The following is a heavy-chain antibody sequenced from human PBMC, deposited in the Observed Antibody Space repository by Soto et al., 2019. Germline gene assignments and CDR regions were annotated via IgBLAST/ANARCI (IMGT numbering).Heavy chain of an antibody. Sequence: ASLTVSCTSSRYTFTMAYIDCARQAPGQGIEGMGIINRSGGSTSYADSVKGRFTISRASAEHSLFLQMTSVTAADTAVYYCARPSTQTRFWNWFDPWGQGTRVTVSS. V-gene: IGHV1-46*04. CDR1: RYTFTMAY. J-gene: IGHJ5*02. CDR3: ARPSTQTRFWNWFDP. CDR2: INRSGGST.